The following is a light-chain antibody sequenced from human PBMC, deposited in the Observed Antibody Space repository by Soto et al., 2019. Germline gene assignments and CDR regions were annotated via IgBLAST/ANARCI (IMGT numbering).Light chain of an antibody. CDR3: QQSYSIPTT. J-gene: IGKJ5*01. Sequence: DIQMTQSPSSLSASVGDRVTITCRTSQSISTYLSWYQQKPGKAPNVLIYDASSLQSGVPSRFNGSVSETDFTLTISSLQAEDSATYYCQQSYSIPTTFGQGTRLEIK. CDR2: DAS. V-gene: IGKV1-39*01. CDR1: QSISTY.